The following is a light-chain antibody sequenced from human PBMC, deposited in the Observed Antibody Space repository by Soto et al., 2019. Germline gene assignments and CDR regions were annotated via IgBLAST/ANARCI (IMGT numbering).Light chain of an antibody. Sequence: SYELTQPASVSVSPGQTARITCSGDALPKQYAYWYQQKPGQAPVLVIYKDSERPSGIPERFSGSSSGTTVTLTISGVQAEDEADYYCQSADNSGTHVVFGGGTQLTVL. CDR3: QSADNSGTHVV. CDR1: ALPKQY. J-gene: IGLJ2*01. V-gene: IGLV3-25*02. CDR2: KDS.